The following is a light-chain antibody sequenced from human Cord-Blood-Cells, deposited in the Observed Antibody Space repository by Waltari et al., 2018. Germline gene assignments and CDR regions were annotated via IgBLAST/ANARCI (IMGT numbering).Light chain of an antibody. J-gene: IGLJ2*01. CDR1: SSDVGGYNL. CDR2: EGS. CDR3: CSYAGSSTLV. Sequence: QSALTQPASVSGSPGQSITISCTATSSDVGGYNLVSWYQQHPGKAPNLMIYEGSKRPSGVSNRFSGSKSGNTASLTISGLQAEDEADYYCCSYAGSSTLVFGGGTKLTVL. V-gene: IGLV2-23*01.